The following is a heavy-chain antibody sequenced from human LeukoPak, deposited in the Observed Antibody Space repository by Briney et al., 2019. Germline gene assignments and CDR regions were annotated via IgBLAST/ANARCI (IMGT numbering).Heavy chain of an antibody. CDR2: ISGSAIST. CDR3: AKDPSTYTVTTGYFDY. Sequence: PGGSLRLSCAASGFTFSTYGMRWVRHAPGKGLEWVSAISGSAISTYYADSVKGRFTISRDNSKNTLYLQMNSLRAEDTAVYFCAKDPSTYTVTTGYFDYWGQGTLVTVSS. V-gene: IGHV3-23*01. J-gene: IGHJ4*02. CDR1: GFTFSTYG. D-gene: IGHD4-11*01.